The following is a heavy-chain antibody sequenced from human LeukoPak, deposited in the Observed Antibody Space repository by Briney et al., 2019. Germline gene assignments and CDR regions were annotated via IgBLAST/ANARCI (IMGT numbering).Heavy chain of an antibody. CDR1: GFTFSSYG. D-gene: IGHD6-19*01. V-gene: IGHV3-23*01. J-gene: IGHJ4*02. Sequence: GGSLRLSCAASGFTFSSYGMSWVRQAPGKGLEWVSSIRDSGGNTYYAEFVKGRFTVSRDNSKNTLYLQMSSLKAEDTAVYYCAKDSRGWSRDYWGQGTLVTVSS. CDR3: AKDSRGWSRDY. CDR2: IRDSGGNT.